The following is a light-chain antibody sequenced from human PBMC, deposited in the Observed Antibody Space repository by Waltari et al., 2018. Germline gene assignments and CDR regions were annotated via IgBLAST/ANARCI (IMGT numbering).Light chain of an antibody. V-gene: IGLV1-44*01. CDR3: AAWDDSLNGFYV. CDR2: SNN. J-gene: IGLJ1*01. CDR1: SSNNGSNT. Sequence: QSVLTQPPSASGTPGQRVTNPGSGRSSNNGSNTVNWYQQLPGTAPKLLIYSNNQRPSGVPDRFSGSKSGTSASLAISGLQSEDEADYYCAAWDDSLNGFYVFGTGTKVTVL.